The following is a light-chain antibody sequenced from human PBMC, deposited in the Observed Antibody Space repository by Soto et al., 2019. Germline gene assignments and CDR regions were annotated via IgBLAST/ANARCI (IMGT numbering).Light chain of an antibody. Sequence: QSVLTQPASVSGSPGQSITISCSGSTSDVGNGFDSVSWYQQHPGKAPKLIIYEVTNRPVGVSSRFSGSRSGNTASLTISGLQTEDEADYCCSSYTVSVAPYVFGTGIKLSVL. CDR1: TSDVGNGFDS. J-gene: IGLJ1*01. V-gene: IGLV2-14*01. CDR2: EVT. CDR3: SSYTVSVAPYV.